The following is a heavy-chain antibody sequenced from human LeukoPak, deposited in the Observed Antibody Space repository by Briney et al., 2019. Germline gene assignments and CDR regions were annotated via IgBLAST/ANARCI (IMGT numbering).Heavy chain of an antibody. V-gene: IGHV3-21*01. D-gene: IGHD1-20*01. CDR3: ARDPGRGDNWLDFYY. Sequence: GGSLRLSCAASGFTFSSYSMNWVRQAPGKGLELVSSISSSSSYIYYADSVKGRFTISRDNAKNSLYLQMNSLRAEDTAVYYCARDPGRGDNWLDFYYWGQGTLVTGSS. CDR2: ISSSSSYI. J-gene: IGHJ4*02. CDR1: GFTFSSYS.